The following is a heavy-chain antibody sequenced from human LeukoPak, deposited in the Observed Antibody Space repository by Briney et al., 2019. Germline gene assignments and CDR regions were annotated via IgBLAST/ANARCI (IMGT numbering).Heavy chain of an antibody. V-gene: IGHV4-59*06. Sequence: SETLSLTCTVSDGSISIYYWNWIRQPPGKGLEWIGYIYYSGSTYYNPSLKSRVTMSVDTSKNQFSLKLSSVTAADTAVYYCARVPGYCSSGSCYFFDYWGQGTLVTVSS. D-gene: IGHD2-15*01. CDR1: DGSISIYY. J-gene: IGHJ4*02. CDR3: ARVPGYCSSGSCYFFDY. CDR2: IYYSGST.